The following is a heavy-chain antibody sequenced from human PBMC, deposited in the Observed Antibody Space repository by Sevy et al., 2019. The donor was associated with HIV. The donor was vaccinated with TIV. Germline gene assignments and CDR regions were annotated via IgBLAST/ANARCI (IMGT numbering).Heavy chain of an antibody. Sequence: GGSLRLSCAVSGFTVSSNYMTWVRQAPGKGLEWVSVIFSGGSTYYADSVKGRFTISRDNSRNTLSLQMNSLRAEDTAVYYCARGMILEGSWCGIDVRGQGTTVTVSS. CDR3: ARGMILEGSWCGIDV. J-gene: IGHJ6*02. D-gene: IGHD3-3*01. CDR1: GFTVSSNY. CDR2: IFSGGST. V-gene: IGHV3-53*01.